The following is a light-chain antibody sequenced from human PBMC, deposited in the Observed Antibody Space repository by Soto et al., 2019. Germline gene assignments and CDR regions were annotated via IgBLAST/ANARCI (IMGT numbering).Light chain of an antibody. J-gene: IGKJ1*01. V-gene: IGKV3-20*01. Sequence: EIVLTQSPGTLSVSPGERATLSCSASQSVSSNYVAWYQQKPGQAPRLLIYAASGRATGITDRFSGSGSGTDFTLAISRLESEDFGVYHCQQYGTSPWTFGQGTKVEIK. CDR2: AAS. CDR3: QQYGTSPWT. CDR1: QSVSSNY.